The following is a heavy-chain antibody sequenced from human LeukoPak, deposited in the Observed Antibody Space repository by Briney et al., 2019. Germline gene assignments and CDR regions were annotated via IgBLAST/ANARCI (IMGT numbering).Heavy chain of an antibody. CDR2: ISWNSGTI. CDR3: ARAYKDRSLAGKKEFFQH. Sequence: SLRLSCAASGFTFDNYAMNWVRQVPGKGLEWISLISWNSGTIGYADSVKGRFTISRDNANNFLYLQMNSLRAKDTALYYCARAYKDRSLAGKKEFFQHWGQGTLVTVSS. J-gene: IGHJ1*01. CDR1: GFTFDNYA. D-gene: IGHD6-19*01. V-gene: IGHV3-9*01.